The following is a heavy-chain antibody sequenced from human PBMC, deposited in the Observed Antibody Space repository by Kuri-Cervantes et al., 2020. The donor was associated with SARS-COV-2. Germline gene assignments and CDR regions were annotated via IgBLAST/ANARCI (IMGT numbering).Heavy chain of an antibody. D-gene: IGHD2-2*02. V-gene: IGHV3-48*01. CDR1: GFTFSSYS. CDR2: ISSSSSTI. Sequence: GESLKISCAASGFTFSSYSMNWVRQAPGKGLEWVSYISSSSSTIYYADSVKGRFTISRDNAKDSLYLQMNSLRAEDTAVYYCARNRYCGSTSCYMEFSFWGQGPLVTVSS. J-gene: IGHJ4*02. CDR3: ARNRYCGSTSCYMEFSF.